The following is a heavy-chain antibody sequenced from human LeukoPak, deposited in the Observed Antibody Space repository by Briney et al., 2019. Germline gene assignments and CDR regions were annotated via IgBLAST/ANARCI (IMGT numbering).Heavy chain of an antibody. J-gene: IGHJ4*02. V-gene: IGHV3-30*01. D-gene: IGHD6-19*01. Sequence: PGGSLRLSCAASGFTSNSYGIHWVRQAPGKGLEWVAVISYDGSNKYYADSVKGRFTISRDNSKNTLYLQMNSLRAEDTAVYYCARALEVAGTGSHFDYWGQGTLVTVSS. CDR2: ISYDGSNK. CDR3: ARALEVAGTGSHFDY. CDR1: GFTSNSYG.